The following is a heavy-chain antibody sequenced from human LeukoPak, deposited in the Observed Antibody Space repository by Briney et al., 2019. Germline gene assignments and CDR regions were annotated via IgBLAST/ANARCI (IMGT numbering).Heavy chain of an antibody. Sequence: GGSLLLSCAASGFPFSDYYMSWIRKAQGNGLEWVSYISSSGSTIYYADSVKGRFTISRDNAKNSLYLQMNSLRAEDTAVCYCARVVATIFGDGDYYFDYWGQGTLGTVSS. J-gene: IGHJ4*02. V-gene: IGHV3-11*01. CDR3: ARVVATIFGDGDYYFDY. D-gene: IGHD5-12*01. CDR1: GFPFSDYY. CDR2: ISSSGSTI.